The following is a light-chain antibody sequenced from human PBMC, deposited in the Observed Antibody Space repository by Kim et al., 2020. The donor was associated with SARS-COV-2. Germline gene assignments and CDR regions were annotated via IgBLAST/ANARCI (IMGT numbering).Light chain of an antibody. Sequence: LSASVGDTVTITCRASQSIGTSLAWFQQKSGKAPKVLIYRASSLESGVPSRFSGSGSGTEFTFTISSLQPDDFATYYCQQYYNYSTFGQGTKLEI. V-gene: IGKV1-5*03. CDR3: QQYYNYST. CDR1: QSIGTS. J-gene: IGKJ2*01. CDR2: RAS.